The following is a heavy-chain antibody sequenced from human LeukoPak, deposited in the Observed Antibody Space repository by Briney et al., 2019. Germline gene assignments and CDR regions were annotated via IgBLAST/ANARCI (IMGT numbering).Heavy chain of an antibody. D-gene: IGHD4-11*01. CDR1: GFTFSSYG. Sequence: PGRSLRLSCAASGFTFSSYGMHWVRQAPGKGLEWVAVISYDGSNKYYADSVKGRFAISRDNSKNTLYLQMNSLRAEDTAVYYCARDSNAYGYYYMDVWGKGTTVTVSS. CDR2: ISYDGSNK. V-gene: IGHV3-30*03. CDR3: ARDSNAYGYYYMDV. J-gene: IGHJ6*03.